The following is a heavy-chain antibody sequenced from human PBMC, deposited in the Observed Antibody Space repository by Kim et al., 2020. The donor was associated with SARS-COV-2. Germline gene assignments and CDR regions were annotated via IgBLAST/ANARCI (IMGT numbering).Heavy chain of an antibody. CDR2: IKSNIDGGTT. Sequence: GGSLRLSCAGSRFTFSNAWLSWVRQAPGKGLEWVSHIKSNIDGGTTDYAAPVKGRFTISRDDSKNTLYLQMSSGKTEDTDVYYCTTFPVRGLSAFDIWGQGTMVTVSS. V-gene: IGHV3-15*01. CDR1: RFTFSNAW. J-gene: IGHJ3*02. CDR3: TTFPVRGLSAFDI.